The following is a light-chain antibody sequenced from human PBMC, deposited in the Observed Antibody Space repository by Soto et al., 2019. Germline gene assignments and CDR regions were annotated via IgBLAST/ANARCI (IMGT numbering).Light chain of an antibody. CDR1: QSVSSNY. J-gene: IGKJ4*01. Sequence: EIVLTQSPGSLSLSPGESATLSCRASQSVSSNYLGWYQQKPGQAPRLLIYAASSMDTGIPDRFSGSGSGTDFTLTISRLEPEDFAVYYCQQYDSSPLTFGGGTKVEIK. CDR2: AAS. CDR3: QQYDSSPLT. V-gene: IGKV3-20*01.